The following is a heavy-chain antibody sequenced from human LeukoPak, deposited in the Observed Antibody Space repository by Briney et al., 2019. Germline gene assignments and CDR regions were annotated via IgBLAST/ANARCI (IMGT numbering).Heavy chain of an antibody. CDR3: ARDRNWGFDY. D-gene: IGHD7-27*01. Sequence: GGSLRLSCAATGFTFSSYSMNWVRQAPGKGLEWISYITSSSSDISYADSVKGRFTISRDNAKNSLYLQMNSLRDEDTAVYYCARDRNWGFDYWGQGTLLTVSS. CDR2: ITSSSSDI. V-gene: IGHV3-48*02. CDR1: GFTFSSYS. J-gene: IGHJ4*02.